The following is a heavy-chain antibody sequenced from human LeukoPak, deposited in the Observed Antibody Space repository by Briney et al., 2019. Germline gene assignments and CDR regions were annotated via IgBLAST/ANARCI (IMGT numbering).Heavy chain of an antibody. D-gene: IGHD6-19*01. CDR1: GFTFSSNG. Sequence: PGRSLRLSCVASGFTFSSNGMYWVRQAPGKGLEWVAVIWYDGSNKYYADSVKGRFTISRDNPKNTLYLQMNSLRAEDTAVYYCARAEKIAVAGMGYYFDYWGQGTLVTVSS. V-gene: IGHV3-33*01. CDR2: IWYDGSNK. J-gene: IGHJ4*02. CDR3: ARAEKIAVAGMGYYFDY.